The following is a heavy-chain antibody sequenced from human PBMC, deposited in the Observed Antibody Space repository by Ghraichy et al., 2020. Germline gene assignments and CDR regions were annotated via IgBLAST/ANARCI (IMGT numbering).Heavy chain of an antibody. D-gene: IGHD3-22*01. J-gene: IGHJ4*02. V-gene: IGHV1-2*04. Sequence: ASVKVSCKASGYTFTGYYMHWVRQAPGQGLEWMGWINPNSGGTNYAQKFQGWVTMTRDTSISTAYMELSRLRSDDTAVYYCARAGVTYYYDSSGYYYDYWGQGTLVTVSS. CDR1: GYTFTGYY. CDR2: INPNSGGT. CDR3: ARAGVTYYYDSSGYYYDY.